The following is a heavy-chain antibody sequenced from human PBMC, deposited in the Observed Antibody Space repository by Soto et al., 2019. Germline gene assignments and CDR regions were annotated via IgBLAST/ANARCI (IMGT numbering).Heavy chain of an antibody. CDR1: GYTFTSYG. Sequence: ASVKVSCKASGYTFTSYGFSWVGQAPGRGLEWMGWISAYNGNTNYAQKLQGRVTMTTDTSTSTAYMELRSLRSDDTAVYYCARDQPMVRGVGIYYYGMDVWGQGTTVTVSS. CDR3: ARDQPMVRGVGIYYYGMDV. V-gene: IGHV1-18*01. J-gene: IGHJ6*02. D-gene: IGHD3-10*01. CDR2: ISAYNGNT.